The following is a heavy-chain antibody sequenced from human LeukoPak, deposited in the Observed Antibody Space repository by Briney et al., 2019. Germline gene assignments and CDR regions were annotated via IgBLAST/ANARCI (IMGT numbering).Heavy chain of an antibody. J-gene: IGHJ4*02. CDR3: AKAMYYYDSSGYYFDY. Sequence: RAGGSLRLSCSASRFTFGYYAMTWVRQAPGKGLEWVSAISGSGGSTYYADSVKGRFTISRDNSKNTLYLQMNSLRAEDTAVYYCAKAMYYYDSSGYYFDYWGQGTLVTVSS. CDR1: RFTFGYYA. CDR2: ISGSGGST. D-gene: IGHD3-22*01. V-gene: IGHV3-23*01.